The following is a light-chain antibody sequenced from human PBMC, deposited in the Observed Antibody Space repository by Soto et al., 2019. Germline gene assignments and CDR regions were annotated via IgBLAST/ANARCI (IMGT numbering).Light chain of an antibody. CDR3: EQYGSTPLT. V-gene: IGKV3-20*01. CDR1: QSVANNY. CDR2: DAS. J-gene: IGKJ4*01. Sequence: EIVLTQSPGTLSLSPGERATLSCRASQSVANNYLAWYQQKLGQAPRFLMYDASSRATGIPDRFSGSGSGTDFTLTISRLEPEDFAVYYCEQYGSTPLTFGGGTKVEIK.